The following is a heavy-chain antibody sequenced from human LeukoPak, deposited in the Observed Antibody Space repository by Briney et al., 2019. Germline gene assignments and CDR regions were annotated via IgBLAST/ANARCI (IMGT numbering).Heavy chain of an antibody. CDR1: GYSFATYG. J-gene: IGHJ4*02. CDR3: ATGLFVVVLDY. Sequence: ASVKVSCKASGYSFATYGISWVRQAPGQGLEWMGWISVYYGNTNYAQNLQGRVTMTTDTSTSTAYMELRSLRSDDTAVYYCATGLFVVVLDYWGQGTLVTVSS. D-gene: IGHD2-15*01. CDR2: ISVYYGNT. V-gene: IGHV1-18*01.